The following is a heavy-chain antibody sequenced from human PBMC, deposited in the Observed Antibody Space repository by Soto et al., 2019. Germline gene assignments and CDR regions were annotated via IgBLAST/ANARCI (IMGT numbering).Heavy chain of an antibody. CDR2: IYVTRAV. D-gene: IGHD2-21*01. CDR1: GAALNSGNYY. V-gene: IGHV4-31*03. J-gene: IGHJ5*02. CDR3: ARLRIATNNYKWFDP. Sequence: SETLSLTCSVSGAALNSGNYYWSWIRQVPGKGLEWIGHIYVTRAVDYNPSLRDRITISQDTSERQFSLNLRLVTAADTAVYYCARLRIATNNYKWFDPWGQGTLVTVSS.